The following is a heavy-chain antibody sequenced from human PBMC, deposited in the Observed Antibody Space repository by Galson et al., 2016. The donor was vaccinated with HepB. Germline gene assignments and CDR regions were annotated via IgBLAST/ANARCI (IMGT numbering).Heavy chain of an antibody. V-gene: IGHV5-51*01. D-gene: IGHD3-10*01. Sequence: QSGAEVKRPGQSLKISCTGSGYNFTNYWVAWVRQVPGKGLEWMGIIYPGDSTTRYSPSFQGQVTISADKSIRTAYLQWSSLKASDTAMFYCARRAGDYWYFDLWGRGPPVSVSS. CDR1: GYNFTNYW. CDR3: ARRAGDYWYFDL. CDR2: IYPGDSTT. J-gene: IGHJ2*01.